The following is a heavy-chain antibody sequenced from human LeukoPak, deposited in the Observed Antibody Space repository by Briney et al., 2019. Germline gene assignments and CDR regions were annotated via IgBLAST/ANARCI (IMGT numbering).Heavy chain of an antibody. J-gene: IGHJ5*02. CDR3: ARGGSFCRSTSCNNWFDP. V-gene: IGHV4-34*01. D-gene: IGHD2-2*01. CDR1: GGSFSGYY. CDR2: INHSGST. Sequence: SETLSLTCAVYGGSFSGYYWSWIRQPPGKGLEWIGEINHSGSTNYNPSLKRRVTISVDTSKNQFSLKLSSVTAADTAVSYCARGGSFCRSTSCNNWFDPCGQGTLVTVSS.